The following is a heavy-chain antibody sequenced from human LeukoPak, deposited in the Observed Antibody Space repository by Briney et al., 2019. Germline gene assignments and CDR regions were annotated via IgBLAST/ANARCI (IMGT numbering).Heavy chain of an antibody. Sequence: SETLSLTCTVSGGSISSSSYYWGWIRQPPGKGLEWIGSIYYSGSTYYDPSLKSRVTISVDTSKNQFSLKLSSVTAADTAVYYCARGAKTFDYWGQGTLVTVSS. CDR3: ARGAKTFDY. CDR2: IYYSGST. V-gene: IGHV4-39*01. J-gene: IGHJ4*02. CDR1: GGSISSSSYY. D-gene: IGHD1-26*01.